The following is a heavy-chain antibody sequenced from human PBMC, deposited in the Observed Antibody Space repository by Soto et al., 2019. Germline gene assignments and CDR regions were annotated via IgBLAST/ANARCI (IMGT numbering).Heavy chain of an antibody. J-gene: IGHJ4*02. V-gene: IGHV4-4*08. CDR2: IYSTGRA. CDR3: ARSGHSLGGVM. D-gene: IGHD3-16*01. CDR1: GASMSNYY. Sequence: PSETLSLTCTVSGASMSNYYGSWIRQSPGKGLEYIGYIYSTGRADYNPSLKSRVTLSVDTSSNRFSLRLSSVTVAATAMYYCARSGHSLGGVMWGQGTLVTVSS.